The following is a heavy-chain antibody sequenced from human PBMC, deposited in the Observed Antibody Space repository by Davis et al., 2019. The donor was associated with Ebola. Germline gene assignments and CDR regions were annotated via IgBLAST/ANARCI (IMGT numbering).Heavy chain of an antibody. D-gene: IGHD6-6*01. CDR2: ISSSSSYI. V-gene: IGHV3-21*01. J-gene: IGHJ6*02. Sequence: PGESLKISCAASGFTFSSYSMNWVRQAPGKGLEWVSSISSSSSYIYYADSVKGRFTISRDNAKNSLYLQMNSLRAEDMAVYYCARHRSSANYYYYGMDVWGQGTTVTASS. CDR3: ARHRSSANYYYYGMDV. CDR1: GFTFSSYS.